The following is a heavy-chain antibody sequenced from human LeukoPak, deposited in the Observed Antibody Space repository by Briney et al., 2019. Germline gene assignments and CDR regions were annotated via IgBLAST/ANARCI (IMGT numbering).Heavy chain of an antibody. CDR2: ISSSGSYI. D-gene: IGHD3-22*01. V-gene: IGHV3-21*01. CDR3: ARLGNPTGYYDSSGYFY. J-gene: IGHJ4*02. CDR1: AFTFSSYS. Sequence: GGSLRLSCAASAFTFSSYSMNWVRQAPGKGLEWVSSISSSGSYIYYADSVKGRFTISRDNAKNSLYLQMNSLRAEDTAVYYCARLGNPTGYYDSSGYFYWGQGTLVTVSS.